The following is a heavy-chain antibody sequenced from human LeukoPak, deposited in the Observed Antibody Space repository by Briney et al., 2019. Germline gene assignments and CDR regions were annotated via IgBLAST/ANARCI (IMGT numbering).Heavy chain of an antibody. D-gene: IGHD3-10*01. CDR1: GGSLSSYY. CDR2: IYYSGST. J-gene: IGHJ4*02. V-gene: IGHV4-39*01. Sequence: PSETLSLTCTVSGGSLSSYYWGWIRQPPGKGLEWIGSIYYSGSTYYNPSLKSRVTISVDTSKNQFSLKLNSVTATDTAVYYCARHYGPWGQGTLVTVSS. CDR3: ARHYGP.